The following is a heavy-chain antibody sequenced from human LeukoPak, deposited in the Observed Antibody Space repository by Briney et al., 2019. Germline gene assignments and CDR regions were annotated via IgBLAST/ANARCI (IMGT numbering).Heavy chain of an antibody. CDR3: ARGRTGDSSWFDP. CDR2: ISSSSSYI. V-gene: IGHV3-21*01. Sequence: GGSLRLSCAASGFTFSSYSMNWVRQAPGKGLEWVSSISSSSSYIYYADSVKGRFTISRDNAKNLLYLHMNSLRAEDTAVYYCARGRTGDSSWFDPWGQGTLVTVSS. D-gene: IGHD7-27*01. J-gene: IGHJ5*02. CDR1: GFTFSSYS.